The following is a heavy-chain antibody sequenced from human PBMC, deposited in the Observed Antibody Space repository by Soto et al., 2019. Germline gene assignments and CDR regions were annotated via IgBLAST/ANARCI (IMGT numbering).Heavy chain of an antibody. J-gene: IGHJ4*02. CDR1: GFTFSGYS. Sequence: EVQLVESGGGLVKPGGSLRLSCAASGFTFSGYSMNWVRQAPGKGLEWVSSISSTDRYIYYADSVRGRFTTSRDNAEISLYLQMNSLRVEDTAVYYCGTSPEGTSGMRDWGQGALVTVSS. CDR3: GTSPEGTSGMRD. CDR2: ISSTDRYI. D-gene: IGHD1-1*01. V-gene: IGHV3-21*01.